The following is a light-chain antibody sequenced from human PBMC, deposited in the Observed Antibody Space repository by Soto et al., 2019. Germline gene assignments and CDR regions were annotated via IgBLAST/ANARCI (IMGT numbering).Light chain of an antibody. J-gene: IGKJ2*01. CDR3: HMGYRGPHT. CDR1: QSITNL. V-gene: IGKV1-39*01. CDR2: TAS. Sequence: DIQMTQSPSSLSASVGDRVPITCRASQSITNLLHWYQQKPGKAPKLLLYTASSLESGVPARFSGSGSGTDFTLTISSLQPEDFAAYYCHMGYRGPHTFGQGTKLELK.